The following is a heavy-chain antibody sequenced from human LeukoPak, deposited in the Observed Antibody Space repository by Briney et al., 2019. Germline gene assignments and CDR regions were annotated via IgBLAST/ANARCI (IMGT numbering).Heavy chain of an antibody. Sequence: PGGSLRLSCAASGFTFSSYAMSWVRQAPGKGLEWVSAISGSGGSTYYAGSVKGRFTISRDNSKNTLYLQMNSLRAEDTAVYYCAKGDAYSSGWQPNDAFDIWGQGTMVTVSS. CDR2: ISGSGGST. CDR3: AKGDAYSSGWQPNDAFDI. J-gene: IGHJ3*02. CDR1: GFTFSSYA. V-gene: IGHV3-23*01. D-gene: IGHD6-19*01.